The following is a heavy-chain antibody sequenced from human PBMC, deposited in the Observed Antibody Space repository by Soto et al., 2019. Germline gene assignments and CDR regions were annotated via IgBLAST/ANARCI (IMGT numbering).Heavy chain of an antibody. J-gene: IGHJ5*02. D-gene: IGHD3-3*01. V-gene: IGHV4-34*01. CDR1: GGSVNGYY. CDR3: ATRITVFGLLIPPFDP. Sequence: SETLALSCAVYGGSVNGYYWTWIRQPPGKGLEWIGEINHTGGTHYNPSLKSRVTMSVDTSKNQFSLRLSSVTAADTAIYYCATRITVFGLLIPPFDPWGQGTQVTVSS. CDR2: INHTGGT.